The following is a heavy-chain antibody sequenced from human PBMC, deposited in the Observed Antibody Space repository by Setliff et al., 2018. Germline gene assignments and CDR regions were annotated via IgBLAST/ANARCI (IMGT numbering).Heavy chain of an antibody. V-gene: IGHV3-30-3*01. J-gene: IGHJ6*02. Sequence: PGGSQRLSCTASGFTFSSYALHWVRQAPGKGLEWVAVISFDGNNKYYGDSVKGRFTISRDNSKNTQYLQMNSLRPEDTAVYYCARPGLPLRYYYGMDVWGQGTTVTVSS. CDR1: GFTFSSYA. CDR3: ARPGLPLRYYYGMDV. CDR2: ISFDGNNK.